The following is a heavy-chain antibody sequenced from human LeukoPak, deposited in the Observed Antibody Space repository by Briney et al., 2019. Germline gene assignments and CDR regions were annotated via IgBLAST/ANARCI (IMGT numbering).Heavy chain of an antibody. Sequence: ASVKVSCKASRYTFTSYGISWVRQAPGQGLEWMGCICASNGKTNYAQKFQGRVNMTTDTSTSTAYMELRSLRSDDTAVYYCARDGSATYDFWSGSYPEWADYYYFYMDVWGKGTTVTVSS. V-gene: IGHV1-18*01. CDR2: ICASNGKT. CDR1: RYTFTSYG. D-gene: IGHD3-3*01. CDR3: ARDGSATYDFWSGSYPEWADYYYFYMDV. J-gene: IGHJ6*03.